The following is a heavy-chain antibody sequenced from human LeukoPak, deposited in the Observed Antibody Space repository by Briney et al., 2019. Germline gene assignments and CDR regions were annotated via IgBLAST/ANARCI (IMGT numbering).Heavy chain of an antibody. Sequence: GGSLRLSCAASEFTFSLYAMNWVRQAPGKGLEWVSYINDVSSDIHYADSVKGRFTISRDNAKNTLSLQMNSLRAEDTAVYYCARDTYQPGLIDCWGQGTLVTVSS. D-gene: IGHD2-2*01. CDR3: ARDTYQPGLIDC. V-gene: IGHV3-21*05. CDR2: INDVSSDI. CDR1: EFTFSLYA. J-gene: IGHJ4*02.